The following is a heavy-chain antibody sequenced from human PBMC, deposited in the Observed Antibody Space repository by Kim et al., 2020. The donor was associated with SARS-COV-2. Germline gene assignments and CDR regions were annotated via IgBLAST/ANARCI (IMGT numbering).Heavy chain of an antibody. CDR1: GDSVSSNSAA. V-gene: IGHV6-1*01. CDR3: ARAGYSSSWSDYYYYGMDV. CDR2: TYYRSKWYN. J-gene: IGHJ6*02. D-gene: IGHD6-13*01. Sequence: SQTLSLTCAISGDSVSSNSAAWNWIRQSPSSGLEWLGRTYYRSKWYNDYAVSVKSRITINPDTSKNQFSLQLNSVTPEDTAVYYCARAGYSSSWSDYYYYGMDVWGQGTTVTVSS.